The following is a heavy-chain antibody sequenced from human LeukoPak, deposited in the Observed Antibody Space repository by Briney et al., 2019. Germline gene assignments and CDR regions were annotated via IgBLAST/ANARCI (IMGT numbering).Heavy chain of an antibody. CDR2: VNPSGTST. Sequence: ASVKVSCKASGYTFTSYYMHWVRQAPGQGLDWMAIVNPSGTSTSYAQKFQGRVTMTRDTSTSTVYMELSSLTSEDTAVYYCATVDGLITFGGVIGGGYFDYWGQGTLVTVSS. J-gene: IGHJ4*02. V-gene: IGHV1-46*01. CDR3: ATVDGLITFGGVIGGGYFDY. D-gene: IGHD3-16*02. CDR1: GYTFTSYY.